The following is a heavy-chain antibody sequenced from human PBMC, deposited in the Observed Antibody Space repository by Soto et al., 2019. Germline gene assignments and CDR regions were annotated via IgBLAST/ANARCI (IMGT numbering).Heavy chain of an antibody. Sequence: EVQLVESGGGLVQPGGSLRLSCAASGFTFSSKWMHWVRQAPGKGLVWVSRINSDGSSANYADAVKGRFTISRDNASNTLDLQTSSLKAEDTAVYYCAREAPGDYYCDYWGQGTLVTVSS. D-gene: IGHD3-16*01. V-gene: IGHV3-74*01. CDR3: AREAPGDYYCDY. CDR1: GFTFSSKW. CDR2: INSDGSSA. J-gene: IGHJ4*02.